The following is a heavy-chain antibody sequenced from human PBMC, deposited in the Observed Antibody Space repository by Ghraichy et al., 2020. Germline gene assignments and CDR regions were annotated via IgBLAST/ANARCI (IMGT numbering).Heavy chain of an antibody. D-gene: IGHD3-9*01. CDR2: IDPSDSYT. CDR1: GYSFTSYW. J-gene: IGHJ5*02. CDR3: ARHTFPYYDILTGYSGFDP. Sequence: GESLNISCKGSGYSFTSYWISWVRQMPGKGLEWMGRIDPSDSYTNYSPSFQGHVTISADKSISTAYLQWSSLKASDTAMYYCARHTFPYYDILTGYSGFDPWGQGTLVTVSS. V-gene: IGHV5-10-1*01.